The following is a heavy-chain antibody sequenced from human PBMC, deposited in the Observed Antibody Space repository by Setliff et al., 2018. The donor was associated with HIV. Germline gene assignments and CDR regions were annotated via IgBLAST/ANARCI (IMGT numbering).Heavy chain of an antibody. Sequence: ASVKVSCKVSGYTLTELSIHWVRQPPGKGLEWMGGFDPEDGETIYAQKFQGRVSMTEEKSTDTAYMELSSLRSDDTAVYYCATFYNSGSLTSFDYWGQGTVVTVSS. J-gene: IGHJ4*02. CDR2: FDPEDGET. CDR1: GYTLTELS. CDR3: ATFYNSGSLTSFDY. D-gene: IGHD3-10*01. V-gene: IGHV1-24*01.